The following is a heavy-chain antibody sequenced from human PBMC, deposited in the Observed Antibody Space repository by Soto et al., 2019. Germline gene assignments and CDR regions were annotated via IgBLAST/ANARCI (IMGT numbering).Heavy chain of an antibody. CDR3: ARDPGYCSGGSCFGY. CDR2: ISSSSSYI. Sequence: GGSLRLSCAASGFTFSSYTMNWVRQAPGKGLEWVSSISSSSSYIYYADSVKGRFTISRDNAKNSLYLQMNSLRAEDTAVYYCARDPGYCSGGSCFGYWGQGTLVTVSS. D-gene: IGHD2-15*01. J-gene: IGHJ4*02. V-gene: IGHV3-21*06. CDR1: GFTFSSYT.